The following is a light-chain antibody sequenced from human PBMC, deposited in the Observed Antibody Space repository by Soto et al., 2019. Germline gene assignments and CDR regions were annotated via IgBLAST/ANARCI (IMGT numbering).Light chain of an antibody. V-gene: IGLV2-14*03. Sequence: SVLTQPASVSGSPGQSITISCTGTISDVGGYNFVSWYQQYPGKAPKLMICDVSNRPSGVSNRFSGSKSGNTASLTISGLQAEDEADYYCSSSTGSNYVFGTGTKVTVL. CDR2: DVS. CDR3: SSSTGSNYV. J-gene: IGLJ1*01. CDR1: ISDVGGYNF.